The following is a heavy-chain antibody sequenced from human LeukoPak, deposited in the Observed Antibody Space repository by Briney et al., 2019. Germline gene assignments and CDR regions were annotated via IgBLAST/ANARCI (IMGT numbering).Heavy chain of an antibody. CDR3: ARGHRGGSARD. J-gene: IGHJ4*02. D-gene: IGHD6-25*01. Sequence: RASVKVSCKASGYTFTGYDIHWVRHGPGPGLEWMGLTNPNSRGTNYAQKFQGRVTMTRATSISPAYTELSRLRSDDTAVYYCARGHRGGSARDWGPGTLVTVSS. V-gene: IGHV1-2*02. CDR2: TNPNSRGT. CDR1: GYTFTGYD.